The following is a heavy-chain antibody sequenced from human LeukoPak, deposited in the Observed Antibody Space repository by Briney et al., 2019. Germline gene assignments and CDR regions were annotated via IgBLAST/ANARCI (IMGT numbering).Heavy chain of an antibody. D-gene: IGHD3-9*01. CDR3: ARRWGTYDILTGYYRDQDAFDL. V-gene: IGHV5-51*01. CDR1: GYSLTSYW. CDR2: IYPGDSDT. J-gene: IGHJ3*01. Sequence: GESLKISCKTSGYSLTSYWIAWVRQMPGKGLEWMGIIYPGDSDTTYSPSFQGHVTISADKSISTAFLQWSSLKASDTAIYYCARRWGTYDILTGYYRDQDAFDLWGQGTMVTVSS.